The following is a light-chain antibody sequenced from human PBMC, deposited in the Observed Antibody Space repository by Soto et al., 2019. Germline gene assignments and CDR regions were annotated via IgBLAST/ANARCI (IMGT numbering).Light chain of an antibody. V-gene: IGKV1-5*03. Sequence: DIQMTQSPSTLSASVGDRVTITCRASQYIHNYLAWYQQKPGEAPKLLIYEAANLESGVPSRFSGSGTGTEFNLTISSLVPDDFATYYCQQSNNYPWTFGQGTKVEI. CDR3: QQSNNYPWT. J-gene: IGKJ1*01. CDR1: QYIHNY. CDR2: EAA.